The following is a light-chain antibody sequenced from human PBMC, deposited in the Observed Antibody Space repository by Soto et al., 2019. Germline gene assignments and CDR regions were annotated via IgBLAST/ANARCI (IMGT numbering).Light chain of an antibody. CDR1: QSISTS. J-gene: IGKJ1*01. CDR2: TAS. Sequence: IQMTQSPSSLSASVGDSITLTCRASQSISTSLNWYQQRPGKAPNLLIYTASSLFTGVPSRFSGSGSGTDFTLTITSLQPEDFATYYCQQSYSNPSWTFGQGTKVEIK. V-gene: IGKV1-39*01. CDR3: QQSYSNPSWT.